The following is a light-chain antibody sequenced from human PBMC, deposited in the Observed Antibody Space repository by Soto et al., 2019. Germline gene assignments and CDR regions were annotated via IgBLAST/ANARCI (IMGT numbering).Light chain of an antibody. V-gene: IGLV2-14*03. Sequence: QLVLTQPASVSGSPGQSITISCTGTSSDLGSYNYVSWYRQHPGKAPKVLLYEVNNRPSGVSNRFSGSKSGNTASLTISGLQAEDEADYYCSAYTGSTLVFGGGTKLTVL. CDR3: SAYTGSTLV. J-gene: IGLJ3*02. CDR2: EVN. CDR1: SSDLGSYNY.